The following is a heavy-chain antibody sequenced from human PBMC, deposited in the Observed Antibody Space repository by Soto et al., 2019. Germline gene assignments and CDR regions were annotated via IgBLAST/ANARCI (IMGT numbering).Heavy chain of an antibody. Sequence: SETLSLTCTVSGASISGYYWSWIRQPPGKGLEWIGYIYYSGSTNYNPSLKSRVSISVDTSKNLFSLKLNSVTAADTAVYYCGRLGAFSQSLDPWGPGTLVTVPS. CDR2: IYYSGST. CDR3: GRLGAFSQSLDP. D-gene: IGHD3-3*02. V-gene: IGHV4-59*01. J-gene: IGHJ5*02. CDR1: GASISGYY.